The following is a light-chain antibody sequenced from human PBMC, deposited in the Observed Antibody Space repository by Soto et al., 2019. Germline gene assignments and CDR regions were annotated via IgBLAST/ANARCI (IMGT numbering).Light chain of an antibody. CDR1: QSVSSY. Sequence: EIVLTQSPATLSLSPGERATISCRASQSVSSYLAWYQQKPGQAPRLLIYDASNRATGIPARFSGSGSGTDFTLTISSLEPEDFAVYYCQQCSIWLSITFGQGTRLEIK. V-gene: IGKV3-11*01. CDR3: QQCSIWLSIT. CDR2: DAS. J-gene: IGKJ5*01.